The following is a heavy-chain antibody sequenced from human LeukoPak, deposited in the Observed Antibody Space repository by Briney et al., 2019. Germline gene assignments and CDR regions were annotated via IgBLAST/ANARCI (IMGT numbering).Heavy chain of an antibody. D-gene: IGHD1-20*01. Sequence: QPGGSLRLTCAASGFTFSSYAMSWVRQAPGKGLEWVSAISGSGGSTYYADSVKGWFTISRDNSKNTLYLQMNSLRAEDAAVYYCAKDISGTPYFDYWGQGTLVTVSS. V-gene: IGHV3-23*01. CDR3: AKDISGTPYFDY. J-gene: IGHJ4*02. CDR2: ISGSGGST. CDR1: GFTFSSYA.